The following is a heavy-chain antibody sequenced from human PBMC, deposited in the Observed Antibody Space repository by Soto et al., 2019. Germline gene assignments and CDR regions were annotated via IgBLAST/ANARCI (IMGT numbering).Heavy chain of an antibody. Sequence: GESLKISCKGSGYKFSTYWIGWVRQMPGKGPEWMGIIYPGDSDTRYSPSFQGQVTISADKSISTAYLQWSSLKASDTAIYYCASPLSYDFWSGSFVWGQGTMVTVSS. D-gene: IGHD3-3*01. CDR3: ASPLSYDFWSGSFV. V-gene: IGHV5-51*01. CDR1: GYKFSTYW. J-gene: IGHJ3*01. CDR2: IYPGDSDT.